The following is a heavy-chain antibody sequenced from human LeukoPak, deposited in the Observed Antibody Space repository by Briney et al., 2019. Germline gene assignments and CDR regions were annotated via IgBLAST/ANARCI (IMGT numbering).Heavy chain of an antibody. D-gene: IGHD2-15*01. J-gene: IGHJ6*02. CDR2: ISYDESDK. Sequence: GGSLRLSCAASGFTFSSFAMSGVRHAPGKGLEWVAVISYDESDKYCADSVKGRFTTSRDNSKNTLYLQMNSLSPEDTAVYYCAKGVVAATNAAYYRMDVWGQGTTVTVSS. V-gene: IGHV3-30*18. CDR1: GFTFSSFA. CDR3: AKGVVAATNAAYYRMDV.